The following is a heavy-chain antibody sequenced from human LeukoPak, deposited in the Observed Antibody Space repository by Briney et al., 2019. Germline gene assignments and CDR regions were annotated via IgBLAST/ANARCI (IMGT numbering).Heavy chain of an antibody. Sequence: PSETLSLTCAVYGGSFSGYYWSWIRQPPGKGLEWIGEINHSGSTNYNPSLKSRVTIPVDTSKNQFSLKLSSVTAADTAVYYCARTTVVVPAASYYYYHYGMDVWGQGTTVTVSS. V-gene: IGHV4-34*01. J-gene: IGHJ6*02. CDR2: INHSGST. D-gene: IGHD2-2*01. CDR1: GGSFSGYY. CDR3: ARTTVVVPAASYYYYHYGMDV.